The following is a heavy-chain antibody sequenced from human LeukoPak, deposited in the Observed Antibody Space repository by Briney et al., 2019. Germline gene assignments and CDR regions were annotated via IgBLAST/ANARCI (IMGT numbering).Heavy chain of an antibody. Sequence: PSETLSLTCAVYGGSFSGYYWSWIRQPPGKGLEWIGEIDHSGSTNYNPSLKSRVTISVDTSKNQFSLKLSSATAADTAVYYCARWGSGFKAYFDYWGQGTLVTVSS. CDR3: ARWGSGFKAYFDY. CDR1: GGSFSGYY. V-gene: IGHV4-34*01. D-gene: IGHD3-22*01. J-gene: IGHJ4*02. CDR2: IDHSGST.